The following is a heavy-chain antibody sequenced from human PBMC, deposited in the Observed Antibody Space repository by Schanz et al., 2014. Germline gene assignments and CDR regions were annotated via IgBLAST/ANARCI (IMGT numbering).Heavy chain of an antibody. CDR2: INSDGTKR. V-gene: IGHV3-33*08. CDR3: LAPDYGMDV. Sequence: QVRLVESGGGVVQPGRSLRLSCAASGFTLSSYGMHWVRQAPGKGLEWVAFINSDGTKRFYADSVKSRFTISRDNSKNTLYLQMNSLRPEDTAVYYCLAPDYGMDVWGRGTSVTVSS. CDR1: GFTLSSYG. J-gene: IGHJ6*02.